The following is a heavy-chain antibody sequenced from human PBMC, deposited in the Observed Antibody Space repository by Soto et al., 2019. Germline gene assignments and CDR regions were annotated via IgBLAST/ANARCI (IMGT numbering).Heavy chain of an antibody. Sequence: ASVKVSCKASGYTFTIYAMHWVRQAPGQRLEWMGWINAGNGNTKYSQKFQGRVTITRDTSASTAYMELSSLRSEDTAVYYCARGPYCSGGSCLGRYYFDYWGQGTLVTVSS. J-gene: IGHJ4*02. D-gene: IGHD2-15*01. CDR1: GYTFTIYA. V-gene: IGHV1-3*01. CDR3: ARGPYCSGGSCLGRYYFDY. CDR2: INAGNGNT.